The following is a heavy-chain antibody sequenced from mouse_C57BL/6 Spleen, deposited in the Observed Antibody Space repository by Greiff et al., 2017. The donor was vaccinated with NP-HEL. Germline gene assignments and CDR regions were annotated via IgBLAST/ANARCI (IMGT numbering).Heavy chain of an antibody. D-gene: IGHD1-1*01. Sequence: VQLKQSGPELVKPGASVKIPCKASGYTFTDYNMDWVKQSHGKSLEWIGDINPNNGGTIYNQKFKGKATLTVDKSSSTAYMELRSLTSEDTAVYYCARSGYYGSSPGYFDYWGQGTTLTVSS. V-gene: IGHV1-18*01. J-gene: IGHJ2*01. CDR3: ARSGYYGSSPGYFDY. CDR2: INPNNGGT. CDR1: GYTFTDYN.